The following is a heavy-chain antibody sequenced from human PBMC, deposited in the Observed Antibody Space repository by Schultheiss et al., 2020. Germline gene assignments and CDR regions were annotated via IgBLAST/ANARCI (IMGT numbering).Heavy chain of an antibody. CDR2: INAGNGNT. V-gene: IGHV1-3*01. D-gene: IGHD4-17*01. CDR3: ARVGHGSGDGDKAVVLSGGYYYYYYMDV. Sequence: ASVKVSCKASGYTFTSYAMHWVRQAPGQRLEWMGWINAGNGNTKYSQKFQGRVTITRDTSASTAYMELSSLRSEDTAVYYCARVGHGSGDGDKAVVLSGGYYYYYYMDVWGKGTTVTVSS. CDR1: GYTFTSYA. J-gene: IGHJ6*03.